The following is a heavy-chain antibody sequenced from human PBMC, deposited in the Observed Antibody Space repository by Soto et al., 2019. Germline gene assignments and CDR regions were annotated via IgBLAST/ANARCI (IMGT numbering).Heavy chain of an antibody. V-gene: IGHV1-8*01. D-gene: IGHD3-3*01. CDR2: MNPNNGNT. CDR1: GHTFTSYD. Sequence: QVQLVQSGAEVKKPGASVTVSCKASGHTFTSYDIHWVRQATGQGLEWMGWMNPNNGNTGYAQKFQGRVTMTRDTSISTAYMEVCGPTYEDTAVYYWARAEGRSLDGDAWGQGTLVTVSS. J-gene: IGHJ5*02. CDR3: ARAEGRSLDGDA.